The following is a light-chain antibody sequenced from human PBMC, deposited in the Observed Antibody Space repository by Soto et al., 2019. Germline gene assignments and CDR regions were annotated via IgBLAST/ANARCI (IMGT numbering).Light chain of an antibody. CDR2: KVS. V-gene: IGKV2-30*01. CDR1: QSLVYSDGITY. CDR3: LQYAHWPFT. J-gene: IGKJ3*01. Sequence: DVVLTQSPLSLPVTLGQPASISCMSSQSLVYSDGITYLNWFQQRPGQSPRRLIYKVSNRDSGVPDRFSGSGSGPYFTLKISRVEPEDVWVYFCLQYAHWPFTFGPGTRVDIK.